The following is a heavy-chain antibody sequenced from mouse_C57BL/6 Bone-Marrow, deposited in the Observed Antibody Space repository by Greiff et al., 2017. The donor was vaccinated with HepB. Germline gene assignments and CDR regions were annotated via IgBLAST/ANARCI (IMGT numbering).Heavy chain of an antibody. V-gene: IGHV1-18*01. D-gene: IGHD2-1*01. CDR1: GYTFTDYN. J-gene: IGHJ4*01. CDR2: INPNNGGT. Sequence: EVQLQQSGPELVKPGASVKIPCKASGYTFTDYNMDWVKQSHGKSLEWIGDINPNNGGTIYNQKFKGKATLTVEKSSSTAYMELRSLTSEDTAVYYCARCLPYAMDYWGQGTSVTVSS. CDR3: ARCLPYAMDY.